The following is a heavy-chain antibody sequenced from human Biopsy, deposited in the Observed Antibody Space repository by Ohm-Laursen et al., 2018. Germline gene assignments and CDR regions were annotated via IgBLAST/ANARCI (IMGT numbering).Heavy chain of an antibody. CDR3: ARDRGYYSDRTVPGYFDL. D-gene: IGHD3-22*01. V-gene: IGHV4-59*01. CDR2: VYYTGST. Sequence: TLSLTCIVSGDSISSYYWSWIRQPPGKGLEWIGYVYYTGSTDYNPSLQSRVTISVDTSKNLFSLRLRSVTPADTAIYYCARDRGYYSDRTVPGYFDLWGRGTLVTVSS. J-gene: IGHJ2*01. CDR1: GDSISSYY.